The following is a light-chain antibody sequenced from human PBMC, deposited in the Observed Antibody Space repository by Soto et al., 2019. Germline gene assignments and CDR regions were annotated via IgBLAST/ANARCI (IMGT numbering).Light chain of an antibody. J-gene: IGKJ4*01. CDR3: QQRSNWPLT. Sequence: IVLTQSPGTLSLSPGERATLSCLASQSVSSYLAWYQQKPGQAPRLLIYDASNRATGIPARFSGSGSGTDFTLTISSLEPEDFAVYYCQQRSNWPLTFGGGTKVDI. CDR1: QSVSSY. CDR2: DAS. V-gene: IGKV3-11*01.